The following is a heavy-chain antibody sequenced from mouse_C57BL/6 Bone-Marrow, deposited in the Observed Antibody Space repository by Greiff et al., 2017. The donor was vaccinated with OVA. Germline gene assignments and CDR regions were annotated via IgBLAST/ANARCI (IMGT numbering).Heavy chain of an antibody. D-gene: IGHD2-2*01. J-gene: IGHJ2*01. CDR3: ARGWLRRYFDY. V-gene: IGHV2-2*01. CDR1: GFSLTSYG. CDR2: IWSGGRT. Sequence: QVQLKESGPGLVQPSQSLSITCTVSGFSLTSYGVHWVRQSPGKGLEWLGVIWSGGRTDYNAAFISRLSISKDKAKSKVFVKMNSLQADDTAIEYCARGWLRRYFDYWGQGTTLTVSS.